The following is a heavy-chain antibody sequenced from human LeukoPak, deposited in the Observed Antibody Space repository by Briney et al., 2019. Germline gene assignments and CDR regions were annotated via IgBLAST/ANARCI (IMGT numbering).Heavy chain of an antibody. CDR3: ARDRDEKGWVPGDI. CDR1: GGSISSGGYY. CDR2: IYYSGST. V-gene: IGHV4-31*03. Sequence: PSETLSLTCTVSGGSISSGGYYWSWIRQHPGKGLEWIGYIYYSGSTYYNPSLKSRVTISVDTSKNQFSLKLSSVTAADTAVYYCARDRDEKGWVPGDIWGQGTVVIVSS. D-gene: IGHD5-24*01. J-gene: IGHJ3*02.